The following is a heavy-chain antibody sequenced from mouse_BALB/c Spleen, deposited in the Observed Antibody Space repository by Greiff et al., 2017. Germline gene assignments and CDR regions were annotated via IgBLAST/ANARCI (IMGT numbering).Heavy chain of an antibody. CDR1: GDSITSGY. V-gene: IGHV3-8*02. CDR2: ISYSGST. D-gene: IGHD2-1*01. Sequence: EVQLQQSGPSLVKPSQTLSLTCSVTGDSITSGYWNWIRKFPGNKLEYMGYISYSGSTYYNPSLKSRISITRDTSKNQYYLQLNSVTTEDTATYYCARGYYGNSGYFDYWGQGTTLTVAS. CDR3: ARGYYGNSGYFDY. J-gene: IGHJ2*01.